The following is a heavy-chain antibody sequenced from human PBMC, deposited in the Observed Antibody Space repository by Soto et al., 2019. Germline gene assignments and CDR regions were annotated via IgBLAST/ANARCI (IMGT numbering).Heavy chain of an antibody. D-gene: IGHD1-26*01. CDR3: ASWRSYSGSYCFDY. V-gene: IGHV1-69*06. Sequence: QVQLVQSGAEVKKPGSSVKVSCEASGGTFNTYTINWVRQAPGRGLEWMGQVIPMYDSVNYAESFQGRVTITADKSTNIAYMELSSLRSEDTALYFCASWRSYSGSYCFDYWGQGTPVIVSS. CDR1: GGTFNTYT. J-gene: IGHJ4*02. CDR2: VIPMYDSV.